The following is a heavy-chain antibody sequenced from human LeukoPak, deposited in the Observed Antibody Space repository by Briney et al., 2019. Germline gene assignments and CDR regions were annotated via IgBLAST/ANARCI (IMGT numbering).Heavy chain of an antibody. CDR2: IYYSGST. CDR1: GGSISSYY. CDR3: ARDPRYCSGGSCYSTDDAFDI. D-gene: IGHD2-15*01. V-gene: IGHV4-59*01. Sequence: PSETLSLTCTVSGGSISSYYWSWIRQPPGKGLEWIGYIYYSGSTNYNPSLKSRVTISVDTSKNQFSLKLSSVTAADTAVYYCARDPRYCSGGSCYSTDDAFDIWGQGTMVTVSS. J-gene: IGHJ3*02.